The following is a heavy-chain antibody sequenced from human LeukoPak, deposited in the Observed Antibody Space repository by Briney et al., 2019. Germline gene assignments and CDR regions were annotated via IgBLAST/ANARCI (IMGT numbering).Heavy chain of an antibody. CDR1: GGSISSSSYY. V-gene: IGHV4-39*07. J-gene: IGHJ4*02. CDR2: IYYSGST. Sequence: PSGTLSLTCTVSGGSISSSSYYWGWIRQPPGKGLEWIGSIYYSGSTYYNPSLKSRVTISVDTSKNQFSLKLSSVTAADTAVYYCARASGYDPFDYWGQGTLVTVSS. CDR3: ARASGYDPFDY. D-gene: IGHD5-12*01.